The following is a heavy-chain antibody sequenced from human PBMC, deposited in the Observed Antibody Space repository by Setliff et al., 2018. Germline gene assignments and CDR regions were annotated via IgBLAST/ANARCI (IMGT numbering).Heavy chain of an antibody. CDR2: INGGNGNT. J-gene: IGHJ4*02. Sequence: ASVKVSCKSSGYSFSTYAMHWVRQAPGQRLEWMGWINGGNGNTKYSQKFQGRITITRDTSASTAYMELSSLRSEDTAVYYCARRVGSVGIQLPDYWGQGTLVTVSS. CDR3: ARRVGSVGIQLPDY. D-gene: IGHD5-18*01. V-gene: IGHV1-3*01. CDR1: GYSFSTYA.